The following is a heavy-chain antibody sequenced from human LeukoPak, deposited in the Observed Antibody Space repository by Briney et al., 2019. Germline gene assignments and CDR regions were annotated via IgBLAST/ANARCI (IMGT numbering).Heavy chain of an antibody. CDR3: ARGLNTYYYGSGNYYDY. D-gene: IGHD3-10*01. CDR1: GFTFSSYE. Sequence: GGSLRLSCAASGFTFSSYEMNWVRQAPGKGLEWVSYISSSGSTIYYADSVKGRFTISRDNAKNSLYLQMNSLRAEDTAVYYCARGLNTYYYGSGNYYDYWGQGTLVTVSS. V-gene: IGHV3-48*03. J-gene: IGHJ4*02. CDR2: ISSSGSTI.